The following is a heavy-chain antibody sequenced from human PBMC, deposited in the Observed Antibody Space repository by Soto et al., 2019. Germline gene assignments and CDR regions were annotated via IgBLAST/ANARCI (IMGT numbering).Heavy chain of an antibody. V-gene: IGHV1-69*01. CDR3: ARVFGVLSGRYGDFTWFDP. J-gene: IGHJ5*02. CDR1: GGTFRSYS. D-gene: IGHD3-3*01. Sequence: QVQLVQSGAEVKKPGSSVKVSCKASGGTFRSYSVSWVRQAPGQGLEWMGGIIPISGTTDYAQKFHGRLTITAEESATTAYVERRHLSSEDTAVYYWARVFGVLSGRYGDFTWFDPWGQGTLVIVSP. CDR2: IIPISGTT.